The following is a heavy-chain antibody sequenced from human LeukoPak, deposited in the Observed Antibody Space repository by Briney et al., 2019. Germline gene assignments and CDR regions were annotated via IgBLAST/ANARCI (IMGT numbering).Heavy chain of an antibody. V-gene: IGHV4-34*01. Sequence: SETLSLTCAVYGGSFSGYYWSWIRQPPGKGLEWIGEINHSGSTNYNPSLKSRVTISVDTSKNQFSLKLSSVTAADTAVYYCARAPQVVVAATYYFDYWGQGTLVTVSS. CDR2: INHSGST. CDR1: GGSFSGYY. D-gene: IGHD2-15*01. J-gene: IGHJ4*02. CDR3: ARAPQVVVAATYYFDY.